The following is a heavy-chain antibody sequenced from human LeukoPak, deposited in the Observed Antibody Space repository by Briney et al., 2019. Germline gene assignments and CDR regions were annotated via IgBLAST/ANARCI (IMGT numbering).Heavy chain of an antibody. J-gene: IGHJ4*02. V-gene: IGHV1-2*02. CDR1: GYTFTGYY. CDR3: ARDSGGSYATVRFDY. D-gene: IGHD1-26*01. CDR2: INPNSGGT. Sequence: ASVKVSCKASGYTFTGYYMHWVRQAPGQGLEWMGWINPNSGGTNYAQKFQGRVTMTRDTSISTAYMELSRLRSDDTAVYYCARDSGGSYATVRFDYWGQGTLVTVS.